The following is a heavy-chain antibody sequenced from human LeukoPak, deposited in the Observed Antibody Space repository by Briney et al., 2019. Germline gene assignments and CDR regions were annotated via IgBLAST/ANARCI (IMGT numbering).Heavy chain of an antibody. CDR1: GGSIYSYY. D-gene: IGHD3-22*01. CDR2: IYYSGSP. CDR3: ARAGYYYDGSGYYYADY. Sequence: SETLSLTCTVSGGSIYSYYWSWIRQPPGKGLEWIGYIYYSGSPNYSPSLKSRVTISVDTSKNHFSLKLSSVTAADTAVYYCARAGYYYDGSGYYYADYWGQGTLVTVSS. J-gene: IGHJ4*02. V-gene: IGHV4-59*12.